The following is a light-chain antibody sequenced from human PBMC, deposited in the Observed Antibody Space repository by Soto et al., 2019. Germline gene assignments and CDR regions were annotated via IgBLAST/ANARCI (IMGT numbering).Light chain of an antibody. CDR3: QQYNNWPPVP. Sequence: PAARRVCQGGRASLSSSACQSVSSNLAWYQQKPGQAPRLLIYGASTRATGIPARFSGSGSGTELNLTMGCLLCKDFAVYYCQQYNNWPPVPFGEGTKVDIK. CDR2: GAS. V-gene: IGKV3-15*01. J-gene: IGKJ1*01. CDR1: QSVSSN.